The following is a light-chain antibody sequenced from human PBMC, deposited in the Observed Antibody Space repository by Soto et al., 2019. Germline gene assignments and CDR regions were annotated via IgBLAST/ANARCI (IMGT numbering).Light chain of an antibody. J-gene: IGKJ5*01. V-gene: IGKV1-9*01. CDR1: QGISSY. CDR3: QQLNSYPT. Sequence: DIPLTQSPSFLSASVGDRVTITCRASQGISSYLAWYQQKPGKAPNLLIYAASTLQSGVPSRFSGSGSGTEFTLTISSLQPEDFATYYCQQLNSYPTFGQGTRLEIK. CDR2: AAS.